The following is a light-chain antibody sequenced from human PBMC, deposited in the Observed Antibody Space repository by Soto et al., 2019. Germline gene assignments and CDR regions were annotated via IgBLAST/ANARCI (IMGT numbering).Light chain of an antibody. CDR2: AAS. V-gene: IGKV3-20*01. Sequence: EVVLTQSPGTLSLSPGERATLSCRASQTVSSNYLAWYQQTPGQAPRLLIYAASTRATGIPDRFSGSGSGTDFTLTSSRLELEDFAVYYCQQYGRSPPLIFGGGTKVEIK. J-gene: IGKJ4*01. CDR1: QTVSSNY. CDR3: QQYGRSPPLI.